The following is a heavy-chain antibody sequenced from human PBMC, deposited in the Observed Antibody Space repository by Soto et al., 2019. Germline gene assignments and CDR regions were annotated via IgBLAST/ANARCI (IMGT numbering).Heavy chain of an antibody. V-gene: IGHV1-18*01. CDR3: ARTYGSGDYFLPFEY. Sequence: QVQLLQSGAEVKKPGASVKVSCKASGYMFNTYGITWVRQAPGQGLEWMGWISVYNGNIDYAQKFEGSVTMTIDTSTSTAYMELKSLTSDATAVYYCARTYGSGDYFLPFEYWGQGTPVSVSS. D-gene: IGHD3-10*01. CDR1: GYMFNTYG. CDR2: ISVYNGNI. J-gene: IGHJ4*02.